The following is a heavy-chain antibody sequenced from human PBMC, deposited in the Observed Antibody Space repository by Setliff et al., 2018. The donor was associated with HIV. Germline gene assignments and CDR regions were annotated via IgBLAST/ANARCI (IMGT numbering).Heavy chain of an antibody. J-gene: IGHJ3*02. D-gene: IGHD3-9*01. CDR2: INPNTGDT. V-gene: IGHV1-2*06. CDR3: AREYDVLTGYYISAFDI. CDR1: GYTFTGYF. Sequence: ASVKVSCKASGYTFTGYFIHRVRQAPGQGLEWMGRINPNTGDTNYAQKFQDRVTMTRDTSINTAYMELSRLRSDDTAVYYCAREYDVLTGYYISAFDIWGQGTVVTV.